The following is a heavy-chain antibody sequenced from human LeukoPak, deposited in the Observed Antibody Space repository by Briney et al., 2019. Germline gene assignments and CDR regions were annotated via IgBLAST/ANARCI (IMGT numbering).Heavy chain of an antibody. CDR1: GFTFSSSG. J-gene: IGHJ4*02. D-gene: IGHD5-18*01. CDR2: IWYDGSNE. V-gene: IGHV3-33*01. CDR3: AREKNVDTANFDY. Sequence: GRSLRLSCAASGFTFSSSGFHWVRQASGKGLEWVALIWYDGSNEFYADSVKGRFTISRDNSKNTVYLQVNSLRAEDTAVYYCAREKNVDTANFDYWGQGTLVTVSS.